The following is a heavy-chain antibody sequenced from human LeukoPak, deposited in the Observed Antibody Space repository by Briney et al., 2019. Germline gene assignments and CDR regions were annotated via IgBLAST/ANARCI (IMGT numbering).Heavy chain of an antibody. CDR3: ASKATSLGYDFS. Sequence: GGSLRLSCAASGFTFSSYSMNWVRQAPGKGLEWVSYISSSSSTIYYADSVKGRFTISRDNAKNSLYLRMNSLRAEDTAVYYCASKATSLGYDFSWGQGTLVTVSS. V-gene: IGHV3-48*01. CDR2: ISSSSSTI. D-gene: IGHD3-3*01. J-gene: IGHJ5*02. CDR1: GFTFSSYS.